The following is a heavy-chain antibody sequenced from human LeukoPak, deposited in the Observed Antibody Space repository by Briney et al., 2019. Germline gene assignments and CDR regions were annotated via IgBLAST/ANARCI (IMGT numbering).Heavy chain of an antibody. V-gene: IGHV4-59*11. CDR3: ARDRMAATGWFDP. J-gene: IGHJ5*02. Sequence: SETLSLTCTVSGGSISSHYWSWIRQPPGKGLEWIGYIYYSGSTNYNPSLKSRVTISVDTSKNQFSLKLSSVTAADTAVYYCARDRMAATGWFDPWGQGTLVTVSS. CDR1: GGSISSHY. CDR2: IYYSGST. D-gene: IGHD2-15*01.